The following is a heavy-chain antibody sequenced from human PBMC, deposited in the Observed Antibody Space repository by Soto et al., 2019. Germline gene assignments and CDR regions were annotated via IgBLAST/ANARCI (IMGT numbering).Heavy chain of an antibody. D-gene: IGHD6-13*01. J-gene: IGHJ5*02. CDR3: ARDQGSSSWYYWFDP. Sequence: VQLVESGGGLVQPGGSLRLSCAASGFTFSSYWMHWVRQAPGKGLVWVSRINSDGSSTSYADSVKGRFTISRDNAKNTLYLQMNSLRAEDTAVYYCARDQGSSSWYYWFDPWGQGTLVTVSS. CDR1: GFTFSSYW. V-gene: IGHV3-74*01. CDR2: INSDGSST.